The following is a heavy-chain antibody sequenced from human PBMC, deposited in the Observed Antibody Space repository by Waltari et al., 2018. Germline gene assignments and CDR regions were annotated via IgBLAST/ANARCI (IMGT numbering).Heavy chain of an antibody. CDR1: GFTFSSSW. Sequence: EVQLVESGGGLVQPGGSLRLSCVASGFTFSSSWMSWVRQAPGKGLEWLANTNEDGTAKHYVDSVKGRFTISRDNAKNSLYLQMSDLRAEDTAVYYCARHWNWAWDYWGQGTLVTVSS. CDR2: TNEDGTAK. D-gene: IGHD1-7*01. V-gene: IGHV3-7*01. CDR3: ARHWNWAWDY. J-gene: IGHJ4*02.